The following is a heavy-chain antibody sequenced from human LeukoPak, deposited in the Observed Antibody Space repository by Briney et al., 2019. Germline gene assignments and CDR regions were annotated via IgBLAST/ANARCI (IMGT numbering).Heavy chain of an antibody. J-gene: IGHJ2*01. V-gene: IGHV4-30-2*01. CDR2: IYHSGST. D-gene: IGHD2-2*01. CDR1: GGSISSGGYY. CDR3: ARSDIVVVPAALHYWYFDL. Sequence: SETLSLTCTVSGGSISSGGYYWSWIRQPPGKGLEWIGYIYHSGSTYYNPSLKSRVTISVDRSKNQFSLKLSSVTAADTAVYYCARSDIVVVPAALHYWYFDLWGRGTLVTVSS.